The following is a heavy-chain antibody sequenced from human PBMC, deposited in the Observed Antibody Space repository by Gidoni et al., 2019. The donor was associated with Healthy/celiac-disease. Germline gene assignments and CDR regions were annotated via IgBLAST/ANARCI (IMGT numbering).Heavy chain of an antibody. CDR3: AKDPAIDSSGYYY. CDR2: ISGSGCST. V-gene: IGHV3-23*01. CDR1: GFTSSSYA. Sequence: VQLLESGGGLVQPRVSLRLSCAASGFTSSSYAMSWVRQAPGKGLEWVSAISGSGCSTYYADSVKGRFTISRDNSKNTLYLQMNSLRAEDTAVYYCAKDPAIDSSGYYYWGQGTLVTVSS. J-gene: IGHJ4*02. D-gene: IGHD3-22*01.